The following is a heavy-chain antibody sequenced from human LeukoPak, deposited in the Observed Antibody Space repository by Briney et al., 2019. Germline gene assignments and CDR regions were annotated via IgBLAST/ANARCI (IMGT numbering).Heavy chain of an antibody. V-gene: IGHV1-2*02. D-gene: IGHD3-3*01. CDR2: INPNSGGT. CDR1: GYTFTGYY. J-gene: IGHJ4*02. CDR3: ARDGNLDCDFWNGYYLAY. Sequence: ASVKVSCKASGYTFTGYYMHWVRQAPGQGLEWMGWINPNSGGTNYAQKFQGRVTMTRDTSISTAYMELSRLRSDDTAVYYCARDGNLDCDFWNGYYLAYWGQGTLVTVSS.